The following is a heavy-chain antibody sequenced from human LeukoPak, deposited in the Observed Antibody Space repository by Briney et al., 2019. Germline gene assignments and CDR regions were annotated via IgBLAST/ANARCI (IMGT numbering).Heavy chain of an antibody. CDR1: GRSISSYY. CDR3: ARSIAAADGGVYYYRDV. CDR2: IRSSSSYI. Sequence: LSLTCTVSGRSISSYYWSCIRQPPGKVLEWVSSIRSSSSYIYYTDSVKGRPTISRDSAKNSLYLKMNSLRAEDTAVYFCARSIAAADGGVYYYRDVWGKGTTVTISS. D-gene: IGHD6-25*01. J-gene: IGHJ6*03. V-gene: IGHV3-11*01.